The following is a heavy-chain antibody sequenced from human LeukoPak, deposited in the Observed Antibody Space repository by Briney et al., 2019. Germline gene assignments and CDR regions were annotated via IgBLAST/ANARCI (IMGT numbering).Heavy chain of an antibody. J-gene: IGHJ4*02. Sequence: ASVKVSCKTSGYTFVKYAMHWVRQAPGQGLEWLGWTNPANGDTKYSRQFGGRVTITRDTSASTTHMELSSLTSEDTAVYYCAREDIVVVVADKGIDYWGQGTLVTVSS. CDR1: GYTFVKYA. CDR3: AREDIVVVVADKGIDY. V-gene: IGHV1-3*01. CDR2: TNPANGDT. D-gene: IGHD2-15*01.